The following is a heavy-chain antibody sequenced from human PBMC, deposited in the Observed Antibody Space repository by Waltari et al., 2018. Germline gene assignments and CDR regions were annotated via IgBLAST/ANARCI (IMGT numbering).Heavy chain of an antibody. CDR2: IYYSGST. D-gene: IGHD4-4*01. J-gene: IGHJ4*02. CDR3: ASSDYSKFDY. Sequence: QVQLQESGPGLVKPSETLSLTCTFPGGPISSYYWRWIRQPPGKGLEWIGYIYYSGSTNYNPSLKSRVTISVDTSKNQFSLKLSSVTAADTAVYYCASSDYSKFDYWGQGTLVTVSS. V-gene: IGHV4-59*01. CDR1: GGPISSYY.